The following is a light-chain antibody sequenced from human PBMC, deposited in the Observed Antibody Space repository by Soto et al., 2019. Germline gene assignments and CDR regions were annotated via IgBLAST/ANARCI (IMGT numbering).Light chain of an antibody. Sequence: AIRMTQSPSSFSASTGDRVTITCRASQGISSYLAWYQQKPGKAPKLLIYAASTLQSGVPSRFSGSGSGKDFTLTISFLQSEDFATYYCQQYYSYPFFGGGTKVEIK. CDR3: QQYYSYPF. J-gene: IGKJ4*01. CDR2: AAS. V-gene: IGKV1-8*01. CDR1: QGISSY.